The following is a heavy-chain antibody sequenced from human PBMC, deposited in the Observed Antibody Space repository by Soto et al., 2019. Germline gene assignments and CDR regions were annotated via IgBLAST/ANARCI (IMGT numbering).Heavy chain of an antibody. V-gene: IGHV3-48*02. CDR1: GFTFSSYS. CDR3: ARDPRRYGSGSAFFDY. D-gene: IGHD3-10*01. Sequence: GGSLRLSCAASGFTFSSYSMNWVHQAPGKGLEWVSYISSSSSTIYYADSVKGRFTISRDNANNSLYLQMNSLRDEDTAVYYCARDPRRYGSGSAFFDYWGQGTLVTVSS. J-gene: IGHJ4*02. CDR2: ISSSSSTI.